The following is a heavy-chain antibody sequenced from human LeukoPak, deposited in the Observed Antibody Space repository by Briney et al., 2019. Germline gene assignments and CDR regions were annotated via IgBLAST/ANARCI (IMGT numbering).Heavy chain of an antibody. Sequence: PGGSLRLSCAASGFTFSSYAMSWVRQAPGKGLEWVSAISGSGGSTYYADSVKGRFTISRDNAKNSLYLQMNSLRAEDTAVYYCARGPYDFWSGYFNYYYYGMDVWGQGTTVTVSS. CDR1: GFTFSSYA. D-gene: IGHD3-3*01. CDR3: ARGPYDFWSGYFNYYYYGMDV. CDR2: ISGSGGST. J-gene: IGHJ6*02. V-gene: IGHV3-23*01.